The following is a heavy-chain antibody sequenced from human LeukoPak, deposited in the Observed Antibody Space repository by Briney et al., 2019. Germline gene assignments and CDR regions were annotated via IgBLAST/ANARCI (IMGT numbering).Heavy chain of an antibody. CDR2: ICYSGST. Sequence: SETLSLTCTVSGGSISSYYWSWIRQPPGKGLEWIGYICYSGSTNYNPSLKSRVTISVDTSKNQFSLKLPSVTAVDTAVYYCARNNPLLGSGSYLLGAFDIWGQGTMVTVSS. CDR1: GGSISSYY. D-gene: IGHD3-10*01. J-gene: IGHJ3*02. V-gene: IGHV4-59*12. CDR3: ARNNPLLGSGSYLLGAFDI.